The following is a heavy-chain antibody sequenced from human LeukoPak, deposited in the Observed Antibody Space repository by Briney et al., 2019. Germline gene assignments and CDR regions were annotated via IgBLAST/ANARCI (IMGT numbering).Heavy chain of an antibody. CDR2: IYYSGST. D-gene: IGHD3-10*01. J-gene: IGHJ4*02. V-gene: IGHV4-59*08. CDR1: GGSLSIYY. Sequence: SETLSLTCTLSGGSLSIYYWRWIRHPPGKGLEWIGHIYYSGSTHYNPSLKSRVTISVDTSKNQFSLKLSSVTAADTDVYYCARHVGNSGSGSYLSYFDYWGEGTLVTVSS. CDR3: ARHVGNSGSGSYLSYFDY.